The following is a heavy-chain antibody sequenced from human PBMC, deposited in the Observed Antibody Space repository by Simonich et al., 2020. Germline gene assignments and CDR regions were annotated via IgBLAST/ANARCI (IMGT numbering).Heavy chain of an antibody. CDR3: ARDSSYYAFDI. J-gene: IGHJ3*02. CDR1: GFTFSSYS. V-gene: IGHV3-48*01. D-gene: IGHD5-12*01. CDR2: ISSSSSPI. Sequence: EVQLVESGGGLVQPGGSLRLSCAASGFTFSSYSMNWVRQAPGKGLEWVSYISSSSSPIYYEDFVKGRFTISRDNAKNSLYLQMNSLRAEDTAVYYCARDSSYYAFDIWGQGTMVTVSS.